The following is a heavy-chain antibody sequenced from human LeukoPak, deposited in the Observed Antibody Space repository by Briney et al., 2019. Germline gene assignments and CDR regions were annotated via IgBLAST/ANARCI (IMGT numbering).Heavy chain of an antibody. D-gene: IGHD3-22*01. CDR1: GGSCSGYY. CDR2: INHSGST. V-gene: IGHV4-34*01. CDR3: ARADSGASYYYDSSGYLKKVRESYFDY. Sequence: SETLSLTCAVYGGSCSGYYWSWIRQPPGKGLEWIGEINHSGSTNYNPSLKSRVTISVDTSKNQFSLKLSSVTAADTAVYYCARADSGASYYYDSSGYLKKVRESYFDYWGQGTLVTVSS. J-gene: IGHJ4*02.